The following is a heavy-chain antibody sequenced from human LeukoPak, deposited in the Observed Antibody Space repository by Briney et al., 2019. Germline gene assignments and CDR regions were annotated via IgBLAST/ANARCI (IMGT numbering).Heavy chain of an antibody. V-gene: IGHV3-21*01. D-gene: IGHD4/OR15-4a*01. CDR2: ISSSSTYI. J-gene: IGHJ4*02. Sequence: GGSLRLSCAASGFTFNNYAMSWVRQAPGMGLEWVSSISSSSTYIYYADSVKGRFTISRDNTKNSLYLQMNSLRAEDTAVYYCARFQGAHYWGQGTLVTVSS. CDR1: GFTFNNYA. CDR3: ARFQGAHY.